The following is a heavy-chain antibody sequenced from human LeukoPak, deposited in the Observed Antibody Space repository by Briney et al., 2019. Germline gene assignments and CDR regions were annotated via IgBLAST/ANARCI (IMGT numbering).Heavy chain of an antibody. CDR1: GGAISIYY. CDR3: ARDKMGGFDY. V-gene: IGHV4-59*12. J-gene: IGHJ4*02. CDR2: IYYSGST. Sequence: SETLPLTCSVSGGAISIYYWSWIRQPPGKGLEWIGYIYYSGSTNYNPSLKSRVTISVDKSKNQFSLKLSSVTAADTAVYYCARDKMGGFDYWGQGTLVTVSS. D-gene: IGHD3-16*01.